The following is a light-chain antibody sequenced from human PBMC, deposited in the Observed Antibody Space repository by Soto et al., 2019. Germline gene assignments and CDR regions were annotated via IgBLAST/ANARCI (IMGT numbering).Light chain of an antibody. CDR3: QQRNNWPRIT. Sequence: EIVLTQFPATLSLFPGETATLSCRASQTVGTYLAWYQQKPGQAPRLLISDASNRATGLPTMFSGNVSGTDFTLTISSLEPEDFAVYFCQQRNNWPRITFGQGTRLEIK. CDR1: QTVGTY. J-gene: IGKJ5*01. V-gene: IGKV3-11*01. CDR2: DAS.